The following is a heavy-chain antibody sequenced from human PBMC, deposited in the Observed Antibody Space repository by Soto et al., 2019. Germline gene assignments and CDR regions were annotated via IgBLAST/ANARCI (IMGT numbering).Heavy chain of an antibody. Sequence: GASVKVSCKASGYTFTSYGISWVRQAPGQGLEWMGWISAYNGNTNYAQKLQGRVTMTTDTSTSTAYMELRSLRSDDTAVYYCAREARVTYYYDSSGYCVGWFDPWGQGTLVTVSS. J-gene: IGHJ5*02. D-gene: IGHD3-22*01. CDR2: ISAYNGNT. V-gene: IGHV1-18*01. CDR3: AREARVTYYYDSSGYCVGWFDP. CDR1: GYTFTSYG.